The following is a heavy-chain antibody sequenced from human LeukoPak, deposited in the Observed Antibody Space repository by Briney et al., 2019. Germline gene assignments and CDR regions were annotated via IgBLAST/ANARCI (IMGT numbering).Heavy chain of an antibody. V-gene: IGHV4-34*01. CDR3: AREAVITMVRGVIRYNWFDP. D-gene: IGHD3-10*01. Sequence: SETLSLTCAVYGGSFSGYYWSWIRQPPGKGLEWIGEINHSGSTNYNPSLKSRVTISVDTSKNQFSLELSSVTAADTAVYYCAREAVITMVRGVIRYNWFDPWGQGTLVTVSS. J-gene: IGHJ5*02. CDR1: GGSFSGYY. CDR2: INHSGST.